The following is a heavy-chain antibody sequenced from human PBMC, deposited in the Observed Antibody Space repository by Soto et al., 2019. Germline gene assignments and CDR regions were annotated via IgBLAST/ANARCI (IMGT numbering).Heavy chain of an antibody. CDR1: GFTFSSYA. J-gene: IGHJ4*02. Sequence: PGGSLRLSCAASGFTFSSYAMSWVRQAPGKGLEWVSAISGSGGSTYYADSVKGRFTISRDNSKNTLYLQMNSLRAEDTAVYYCAKVYGRIYDSSGYYYDYQGQVPLVPVSP. D-gene: IGHD3-22*01. CDR2: ISGSGGST. CDR3: AKVYGRIYDSSGYYYDY. V-gene: IGHV3-23*01.